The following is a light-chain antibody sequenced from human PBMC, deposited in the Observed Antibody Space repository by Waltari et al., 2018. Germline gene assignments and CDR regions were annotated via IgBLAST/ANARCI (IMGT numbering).Light chain of an antibody. Sequence: SYELTQPPSVSVSPGQTARITCPGDALPKQYAFWYQQKTGQAPVLIRDKNTQRPSGIPARFSGSSSSTTFTMTISGVQAEDEADYYCLSADSIGTSKVFGGGTKLTVL. CDR2: KNT. V-gene: IGLV3-25*03. J-gene: IGLJ3*02. CDR1: ALPKQY. CDR3: LSADSIGTSKV.